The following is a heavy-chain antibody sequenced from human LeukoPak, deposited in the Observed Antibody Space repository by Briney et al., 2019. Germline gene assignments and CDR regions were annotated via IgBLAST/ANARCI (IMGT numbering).Heavy chain of an antibody. CDR1: GYTFTSYD. Sequence: ASVKVSCKASGYTFTSYDINWVRQATGQGLEWMGWMNPNSGNTGFAQRFQGRVTMTRDTSISTAYMEPSSLRSEDTAVYYCTRGYGSRNWFDPWGQGTLVTVSS. CDR2: MNPNSGNT. V-gene: IGHV1-8*01. CDR3: TRGYGSRNWFDP. D-gene: IGHD3-10*01. J-gene: IGHJ5*02.